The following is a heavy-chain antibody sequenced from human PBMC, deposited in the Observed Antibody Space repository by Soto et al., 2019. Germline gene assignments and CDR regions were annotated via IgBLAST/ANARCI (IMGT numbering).Heavy chain of an antibody. CDR1: GYTFTSYG. J-gene: IGHJ6*02. D-gene: IGHD3-22*01. CDR2: ISAYNGNT. V-gene: IGHV1-18*01. CDR3: ARDLSDSSGYYYLYYYYYGMDV. Sequence: ASVKVSCKASGYTFTSYGISWVRQAPGQGLEWMGWISAYNGNTNYAQKLQGRVTMTTDTSTSTAYMELRSLRSDDTAVYYCARDLSDSSGYYYLYYYYYGMDVWGQGTTVTVSS.